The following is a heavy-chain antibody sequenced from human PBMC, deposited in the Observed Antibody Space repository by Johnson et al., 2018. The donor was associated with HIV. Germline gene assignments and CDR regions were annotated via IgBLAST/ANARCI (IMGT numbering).Heavy chain of an antibody. CDR3: ARKGDAFDM. CDR2: INQDGSET. CDR1: GFTLSHYW. J-gene: IGHJ3*02. V-gene: IGHV3-7*05. Sequence: VQLVESGGGLVQPGGALRLSCVSSGFTLSHYWMSWVRQAPGKGLEWVANINQDGSETYYVDSVKRRFAISRDNAKKSLYLQMNSLRGEDTAICYCARKGDAFDMWGLGTLVTVSS.